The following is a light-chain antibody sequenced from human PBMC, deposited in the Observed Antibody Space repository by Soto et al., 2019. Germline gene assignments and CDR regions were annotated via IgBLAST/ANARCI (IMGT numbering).Light chain of an antibody. CDR1: MSRLHTNGQNF. J-gene: IGKJ5*01. CDR3: MQGLETPPVT. V-gene: IGKV2-28*01. Sequence: DILLTKYTFYLPFYPREPGSTSFTYSMSRLHTNGQNFLDWYLQQPGQAPQLLIYLASNRASGVPDRFSGSGSGRQFTLNISRVEAEDVGVYYGMQGLETPPVTCGQGTRLEIK. CDR2: LAS.